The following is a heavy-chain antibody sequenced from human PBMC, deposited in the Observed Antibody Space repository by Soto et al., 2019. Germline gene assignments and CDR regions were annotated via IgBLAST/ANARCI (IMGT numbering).Heavy chain of an antibody. V-gene: IGHV3-23*01. D-gene: IGHD2-21*01. CDR3: AKDVVVIAIDGMHAFDI. J-gene: IGHJ3*02. CDR2: ISGSGGST. Sequence: PGGSLRLSCAASGFTFSSYAVSWVRQAPGKGLEWVSAISGSGGSTYYADSVKGRFTISRDNSKNTLYLQMNSLRAEDTAVYYCAKDVVVIAIDGMHAFDIWGQGTMVTVSS. CDR1: GFTFSSYA.